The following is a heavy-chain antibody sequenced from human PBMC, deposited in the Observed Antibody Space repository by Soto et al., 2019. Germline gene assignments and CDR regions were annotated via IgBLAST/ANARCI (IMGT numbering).Heavy chain of an antibody. CDR2: MSGSGATT. CDR1: GFTFSTYA. Sequence: GGSLRLSCAASGFTFSTYAMSWVRQSPGKGLEWVSAMSGSGATTHHADSVKGRFTISRDNSKNTRYLQLNSLRAEDTAGDFVAKGSSRPIAICHLAPFDFWVQGTRVTVSP. J-gene: IGHJ4*02. V-gene: IGHV3-23*01. CDR3: AKGSSRPIAICHLAPFDF. D-gene: IGHD2-21*01.